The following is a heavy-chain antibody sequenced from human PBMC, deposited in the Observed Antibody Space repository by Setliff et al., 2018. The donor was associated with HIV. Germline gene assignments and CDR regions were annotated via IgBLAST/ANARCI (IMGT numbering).Heavy chain of an antibody. CDR1: GGSISGGGYY. Sequence: SETLSLTCTVSGGSISGGGYYWSWVRQHPGKGLEWIGYIYYSGSTYYNPSLKSRVTISLDSSNNQFSLKLGSVTAADTAVYFCAALTTGYYFDYWGQGILVTVSS. CDR3: AALTTGYYFDY. CDR2: IYYSGST. J-gene: IGHJ4*02. V-gene: IGHV4-31*03. D-gene: IGHD4-17*01.